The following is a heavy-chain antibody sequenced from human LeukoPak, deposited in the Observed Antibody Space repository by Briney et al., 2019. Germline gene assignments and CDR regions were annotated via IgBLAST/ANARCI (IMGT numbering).Heavy chain of an antibody. CDR1: GFTVSNNY. J-gene: IGHJ4*02. D-gene: IGHD6-13*01. V-gene: IGHV3-66*02. CDR2: IYSGGST. CDR3: AGAPRAAALHYFDY. Sequence: GGSLRLSCAASGFTVSNNYISWVRQAPGKGLEWVSVIYSGGSTYYADSVKGRFTISRDNSKNTLYLQMNSLRAEDTAVYYCAGAPRAAALHYFDYWGQGTLVTVSS.